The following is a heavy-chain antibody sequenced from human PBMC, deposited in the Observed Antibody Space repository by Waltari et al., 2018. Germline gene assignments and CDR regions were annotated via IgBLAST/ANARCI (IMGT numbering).Heavy chain of an antibody. CDR3: ARQSFYYDSSGSPPPDY. D-gene: IGHD3-22*01. CDR2: INAGNGDT. V-gene: IGHV1-3*01. Sequence: QVQLVQSGAEVKKPGASVRVSCKASGYTLTSYELHWVRQAHGQRLEWMGWINAGNGDTKYSQKFQGRVTLSRDTSASTAYMDLSSLRSEDTAIYYCARQSFYYDSSGSPPPDYWGQGTLVTVSS. CDR1: GYTLTSYE. J-gene: IGHJ4*02.